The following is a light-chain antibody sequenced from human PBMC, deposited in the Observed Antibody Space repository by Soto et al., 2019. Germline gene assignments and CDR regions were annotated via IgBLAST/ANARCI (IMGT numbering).Light chain of an antibody. CDR1: QSISSSY. CDR3: QQYDSSPR. J-gene: IGKJ1*01. Sequence: EIVLTQSPGTLSLSPGERATLSCRASQSISSSYLAWYQQRPGQAPRLLIYGASTRATGIPYRFSGSGSGTDFTLTISRLEAEDTAVYYCQQYDSSPRFGQGTKVEIK. V-gene: IGKV3-20*01. CDR2: GAS.